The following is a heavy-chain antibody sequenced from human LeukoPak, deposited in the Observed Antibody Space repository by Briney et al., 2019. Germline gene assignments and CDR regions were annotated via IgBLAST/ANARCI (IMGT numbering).Heavy chain of an antibody. CDR2: ISNVGTI. CDR3: AKLSTLVTIDY. D-gene: IGHD1-26*01. CDR1: GFTFRSYA. V-gene: IGHV3-23*01. Sequence: GGSLRLSCAASGFTFRSYAMTWVRQAPGKGLEWVSEISNVGTINYADSVKGRFTMSRDNSKNTLYLQMNSLRAEDTAVYYCAKLSTLVTIDYWGQGTLVTVSS. J-gene: IGHJ4*02.